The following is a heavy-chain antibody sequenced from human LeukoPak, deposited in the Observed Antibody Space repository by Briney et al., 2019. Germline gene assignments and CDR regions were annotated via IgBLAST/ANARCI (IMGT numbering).Heavy chain of an antibody. D-gene: IGHD6-13*01. CDR3: ARLRIAAASSPYYFDY. J-gene: IGHJ4*02. Sequence: GETPPISRQGSGSRVTSYWIGCVRQVPGKGLEWIGIIYPGDSDTRDSPSFQGQGTSSADKSISTAYLEWSSLKASDTAMYYWARLRIAAASSPYYFDYWGQGTLVTVSS. CDR2: IYPGDSDT. CDR1: GSRVTSYW. V-gene: IGHV5-51*01.